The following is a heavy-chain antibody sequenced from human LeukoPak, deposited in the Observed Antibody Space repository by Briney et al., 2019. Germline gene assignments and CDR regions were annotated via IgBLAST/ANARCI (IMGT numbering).Heavy chain of an antibody. CDR3: AKEVTENNWFDP. CDR1: GFTFSNYA. V-gene: IGHV3-23*01. Sequence: GGSLRLSCAASGFTFSNYAMSWVRQAPGKGLECVSALSGSGYTTYYADSVKGRFTISRDNSKNTLYLQMNSLRAEDTAVYYCAKEVTENNWFDPWGQGTLVSVSS. CDR2: LSGSGYTT. J-gene: IGHJ5*02. D-gene: IGHD1-14*01.